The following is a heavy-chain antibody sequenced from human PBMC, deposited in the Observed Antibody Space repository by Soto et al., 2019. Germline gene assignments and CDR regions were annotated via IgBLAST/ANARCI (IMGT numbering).Heavy chain of an antibody. CDR3: TTQGFGGLHGLVDV. CDR2: ISNIGFT. CDR1: GGSISSINNHFSNHY. J-gene: IGHJ6*02. Sequence: QVQLQESGPGLVKPSETLSLTCTVSGGSISSINNHFSNHYCSWIRLSPGKGLEWIGYISNIGFTRYNPSLQXXVXVSVDTSKNQFSLKLTSVTAAATAVYYCTTQGFGGLHGLVDVWGQGTTVTVSS. V-gene: IGHV4-61*01. D-gene: IGHD3-10*01.